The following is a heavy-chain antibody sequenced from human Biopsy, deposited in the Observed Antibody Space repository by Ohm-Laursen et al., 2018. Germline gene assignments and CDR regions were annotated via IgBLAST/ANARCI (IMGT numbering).Heavy chain of an antibody. Sequence: ASVKVSCKASGYTFAGYYLHWVRQAPGHGLEWMGWINPNSGNANYAQSFQGRLTVTRDTSISTAYMELTSLTFDDTAIYYCARVPAYPSIDGYYGLDLWGQGTTVNVSS. CDR1: GYTFAGYY. J-gene: IGHJ6*02. V-gene: IGHV1-2*02. CDR2: INPNSGNA. D-gene: IGHD3-9*01. CDR3: ARVPAYPSIDGYYGLDL.